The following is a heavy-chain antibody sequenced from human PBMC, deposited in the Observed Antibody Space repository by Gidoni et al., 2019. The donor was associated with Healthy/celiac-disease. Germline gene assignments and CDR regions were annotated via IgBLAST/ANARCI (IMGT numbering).Heavy chain of an antibody. D-gene: IGHD3-22*01. V-gene: IGHV3-7*04. CDR1: GFTFSSYW. J-gene: IGHJ3*02. CDR2: IKQDGIEK. Sequence: EVQLVESAGGLVQPGGSLSLSCAASGFTFSSYWMSWVRQAPGKGLEWVANIKQDGIEKYYVDSVKGRFTISRDNAKNSLYLQMNSLRAEDTAVYYCARTLSNYDSSYNAFDIWGQGTMVTVSS. CDR3: ARTLSNYDSSYNAFDI.